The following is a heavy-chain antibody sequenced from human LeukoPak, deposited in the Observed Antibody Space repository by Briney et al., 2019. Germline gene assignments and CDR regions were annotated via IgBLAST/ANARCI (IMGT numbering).Heavy chain of an antibody. CDR2: IYHSGST. CDR3: VRQTHYYGSGTYYFYYYIDV. Sequence: PSETLSLTCAVSGYSISSGYYWGWIRQPPGKGLEWIGSIYHSGSTYYNPSLKSRVTISVDTSKNQFSLKLSSVTAPDTAVYYCVRQTHYYGSGTYYFYYYIDVWGRGTTVTVPS. J-gene: IGHJ6*03. CDR1: GYSISSGYY. V-gene: IGHV4-38-2*01. D-gene: IGHD3-10*01.